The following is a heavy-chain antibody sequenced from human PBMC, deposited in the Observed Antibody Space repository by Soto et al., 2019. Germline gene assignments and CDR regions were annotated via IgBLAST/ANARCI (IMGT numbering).Heavy chain of an antibody. CDR1: GGSISSYY. Sequence: SETLSLTCTVSGGSISSYYWSWIRQPPGKGLEWIGYIYYSGSTNYNPSLKSRVTISVDTSKNQFSLKLSSVTAADTAVYYCARADRRNDAFDIWGQGTMVTVSS. V-gene: IGHV4-59*01. CDR2: IYYSGST. J-gene: IGHJ3*02. D-gene: IGHD3-22*01. CDR3: ARADRRNDAFDI.